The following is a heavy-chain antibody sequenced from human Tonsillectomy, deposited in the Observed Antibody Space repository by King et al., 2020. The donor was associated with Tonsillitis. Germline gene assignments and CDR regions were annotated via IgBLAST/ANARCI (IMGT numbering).Heavy chain of an antibody. Sequence: QLVQSGAEVKKPGASVKVSCKASGYTFTSYYMHWVRQAPGQGLEWMGIINPSGGSTSYAQKFQGRVTMTRDTSTSTVYMELSSLRSEDTAVYYCARDRHGEPSSRVGMDVWGQGTTVTVSS. J-gene: IGHJ6*02. CDR1: GYTFTSYY. CDR3: ARDRHGEPSSRVGMDV. CDR2: INPSGGST. V-gene: IGHV1-46*03. D-gene: IGHD1-26*01.